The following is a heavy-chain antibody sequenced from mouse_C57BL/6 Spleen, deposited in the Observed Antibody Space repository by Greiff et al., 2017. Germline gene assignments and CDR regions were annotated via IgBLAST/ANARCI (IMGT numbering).Heavy chain of an antibody. V-gene: IGHV1-82*01. J-gene: IGHJ2*01. D-gene: IGHD1-1*01. Sequence: VQLQESGPELVKPGASVKISCKASGYAFSSSWMNWVKQRPGKGLEWIGRIYPGDGDTNYNGKFKGKATLTADKSSSTAYMQLSSLTSEDSAVYFCVSIYYYGSSSYWGQGTTLTVSS. CDR3: VSIYYYGSSSY. CDR1: GYAFSSSW. CDR2: IYPGDGDT.